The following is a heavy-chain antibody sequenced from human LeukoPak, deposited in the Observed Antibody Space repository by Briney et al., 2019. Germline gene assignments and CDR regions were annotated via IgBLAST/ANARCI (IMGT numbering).Heavy chain of an antibody. CDR2: ISAGGGST. D-gene: IGHD2-15*01. V-gene: IGHV3-23*01. J-gene: IGHJ4*02. Sequence: GGSLRLSCAASGFTFSSYAMSWVRQAPGKGLEWVSVISAGGGSTYYADSVKGRFTISRDSSENTLYLQMNSLRAEDTAVYYCAKRVVVAATTYHFDYWGQGTLVTVSS. CDR1: GFTFSSYA. CDR3: AKRVVVAATTYHFDY.